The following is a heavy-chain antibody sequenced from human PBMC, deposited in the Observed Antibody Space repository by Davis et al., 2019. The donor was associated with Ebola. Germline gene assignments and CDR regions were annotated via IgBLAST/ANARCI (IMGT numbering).Heavy chain of an antibody. J-gene: IGHJ4*02. D-gene: IGHD2-21*01. CDR3: ARVSYRGGNDY. CDR2: IYYSGST. Sequence: MPSETLSLTCTVSGGSISSSSYYWGWIRQPPGKGLEWIGSIYYSGSTYYNPSLKSRVTISVDTSKNQFSRKLSSVTAADTAVYYCARVSYRGGNDYWGQGTLVTVSS. V-gene: IGHV4-39*07. CDR1: GGSISSSSYY.